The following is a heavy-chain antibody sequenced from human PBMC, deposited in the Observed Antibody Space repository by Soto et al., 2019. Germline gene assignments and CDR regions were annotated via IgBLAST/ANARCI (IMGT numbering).Heavy chain of an antibody. CDR1: GFTFSSYS. V-gene: IGHV3-21*01. D-gene: IGHD2-2*02. J-gene: IGHJ6*02. Sequence: EVQLLESGGGLVQPGGSLRLSCAASGFTFSSYSMNWVRQAPGKGLEWVSSISSSSSYIYYADSVKGRFTISRDNAKNSLYLQMNSLRAEDTAVYYCARDLSCSSTSCYISYYYYGMDVWGQGTTVTVSS. CDR3: ARDLSCSSTSCYISYYYYGMDV. CDR2: ISSSSSYI.